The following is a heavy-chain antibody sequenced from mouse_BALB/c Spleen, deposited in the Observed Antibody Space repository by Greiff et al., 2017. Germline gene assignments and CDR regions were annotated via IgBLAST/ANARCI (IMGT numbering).Heavy chain of an antibody. CDR1: GYTFTSYY. Sequence: VQLQQSGAELVKPGASVKLSCKASGYTFTSYYMYWVKQRPGQGLEWIGEINPSNGGTNFNEKFKSKATLTVDKSSSTAYMQLSSLTSEDSAVYYCARVIYYDYDEGYAMDYWGQGTSVTVSS. CDR2: INPSNGGT. V-gene: IGHV1S81*02. D-gene: IGHD2-4*01. CDR3: ARVIYYDYDEGYAMDY. J-gene: IGHJ4*01.